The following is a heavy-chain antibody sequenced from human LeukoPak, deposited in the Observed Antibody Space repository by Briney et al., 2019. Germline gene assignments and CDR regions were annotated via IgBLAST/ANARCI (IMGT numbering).Heavy chain of an antibody. J-gene: IGHJ6*02. CDR2: INPNSGGT. V-gene: IGHV1-2*04. D-gene: IGHD3-10*01. CDR1: GYTFTGYY. CDR3: ARFVRAYYYYGMDV. Sequence: ASVKVSCKASGYTFTGYYMHWVRQAPGQGLEWMGWINPNSGGTNYAQKFQGWVTMTRDTSISTAYMELSRLRSDDTAVYYCARFVRAYYYYGMDVWGQGTTVTVSS.